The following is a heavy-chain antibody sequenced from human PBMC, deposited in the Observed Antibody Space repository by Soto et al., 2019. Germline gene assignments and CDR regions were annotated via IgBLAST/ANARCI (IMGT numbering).Heavy chain of an antibody. Sequence: EVQLLESGGGLVQPGGSLRLSCAASGVTFRSYAMSWVRQAPGKGLEWVSGISSNGGRTYYADPVKGRFTISRDNSKNTLYLQMNSLRAEDTALYYCAKDNGPPGTSDWYFDFWGRGTLVSVSS. CDR1: GVTFRSYA. D-gene: IGHD2-8*01. V-gene: IGHV3-23*01. J-gene: IGHJ2*01. CDR2: ISSNGGRT. CDR3: AKDNGPPGTSDWYFDF.